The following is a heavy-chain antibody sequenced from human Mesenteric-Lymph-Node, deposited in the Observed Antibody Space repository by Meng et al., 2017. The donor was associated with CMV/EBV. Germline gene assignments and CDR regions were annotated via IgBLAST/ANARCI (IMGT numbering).Heavy chain of an antibody. D-gene: IGHD4-11*01. CDR3: AKGLSGTTLYYYGMDV. V-gene: IGHV3-23*01. Sequence: GESLKISCAASRFPFSNYAMSWVRQAPGKGLDWVSTISSGGGTTYYTDAVKGRFTISRDNFKNTLYLQMNSLRAEDTAVYYCAKGLSGTTLYYYGMDVWGQGTTVTVSS. CDR2: ISSGGGTT. J-gene: IGHJ6*02. CDR1: RFPFSNYA.